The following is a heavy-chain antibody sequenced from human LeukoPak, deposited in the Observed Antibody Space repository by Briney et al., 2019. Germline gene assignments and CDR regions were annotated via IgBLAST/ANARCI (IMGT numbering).Heavy chain of an antibody. Sequence: ASVKVSCKASGYTFTGYYMHWVRQAPGQGLEWMGWINPNSGGTNYAQKFQGRVTMTRDTSISTAYMELSRLRSDDTAVYYCARRTGRNTMVPRVKSWFDPWGQGTLVTVSS. CDR1: GYTFTGYY. CDR3: ARRTGRNTMVPRVKSWFDP. D-gene: IGHD3-10*01. CDR2: INPNSGGT. V-gene: IGHV1-2*02. J-gene: IGHJ5*02.